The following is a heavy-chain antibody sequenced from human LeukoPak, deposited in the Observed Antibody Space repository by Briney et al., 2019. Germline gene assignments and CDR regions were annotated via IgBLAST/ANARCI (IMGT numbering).Heavy chain of an antibody. CDR3: AKGMGSWYPFDC. V-gene: IGHV3-23*01. J-gene: IGHJ4*02. CDR2: ISGSGDST. CDR1: GFTFRSYA. Sequence: GGSLRPSCAASGFTFRSYALSWVRQAPGKGPEWVSGISGSGDSTYYADSVKGRFTISRDNSKNTLYLQMNTLRAEDTAVYYCAKGMGSWYPFDCWGQGTLVTVSS. D-gene: IGHD6-13*01.